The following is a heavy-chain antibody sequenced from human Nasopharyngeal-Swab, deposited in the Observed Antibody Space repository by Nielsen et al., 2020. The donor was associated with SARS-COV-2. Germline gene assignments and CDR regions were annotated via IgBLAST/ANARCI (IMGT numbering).Heavy chain of an antibody. D-gene: IGHD2-2*01. CDR2: ISGSGGST. CDR3: AKVARDIVVVPAAMKAYYYYGMDV. V-gene: IGHV3-23*01. Sequence: WIREVLGKGLEWVSAISGSGGSTYYADSVKGRFTISRDNSKNTLYLQMNSLRAEDTAVYYCAKVARDIVVVPAAMKAYYYYGMDVWGQGTTVTVSS. J-gene: IGHJ6*02.